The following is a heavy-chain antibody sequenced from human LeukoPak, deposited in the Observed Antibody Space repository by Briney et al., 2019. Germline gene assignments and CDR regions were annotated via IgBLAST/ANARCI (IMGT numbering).Heavy chain of an antibody. CDR3: ATYRQVLLPFES. CDR1: GFTVSSNY. V-gene: IGHV3-53*01. Sequence: GGSLRLSCAASGFTVSSNYMSWVRQAPGKGLEWVSVIYSGGSTYYADSVKGRFTISRDNSKSTLSLQMNSLRAEDTAIYYCATYRQVLLPFESWGQGTLVTVSS. D-gene: IGHD2-8*02. J-gene: IGHJ4*02. CDR2: IYSGGST.